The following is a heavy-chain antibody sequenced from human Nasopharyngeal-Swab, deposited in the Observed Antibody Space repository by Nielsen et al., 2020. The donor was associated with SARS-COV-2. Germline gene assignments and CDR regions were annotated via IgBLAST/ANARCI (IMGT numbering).Heavy chain of an antibody. Sequence: GESLKISCAASGFTFSSYEMNWVRQAPGKGLEWVSYICSSSNTIYYADSVKGRFTISRDNAKNSLYLQMNSLRGEDTAVYYCARETDYNSGLSTALDYWGQGTLVTVSS. CDR3: ARETDYNSGLSTALDY. CDR1: GFTFSSYE. CDR2: ICSSSNTI. D-gene: IGHD6-19*01. V-gene: IGHV3-48*03. J-gene: IGHJ4*02.